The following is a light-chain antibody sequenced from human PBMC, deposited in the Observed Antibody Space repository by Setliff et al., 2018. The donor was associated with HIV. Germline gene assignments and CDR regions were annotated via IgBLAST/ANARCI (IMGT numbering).Light chain of an antibody. Sequence: VLTQPPSVSGAPGRRVTISCTGTSSNIGAGYDVHWYQQLPGTAPKLLIYGNNNRPSGVPNRFSGSNSGNTATLTISRVEAGDEADYYCQVWDSSSDHHVFGTGTKVTVL. CDR3: QVWDSSSDHHV. CDR2: GNN. V-gene: IGLV1-40*01. J-gene: IGLJ1*01. CDR1: SSNIGAGYD.